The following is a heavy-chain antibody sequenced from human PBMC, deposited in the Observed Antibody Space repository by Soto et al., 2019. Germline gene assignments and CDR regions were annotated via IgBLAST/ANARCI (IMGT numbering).Heavy chain of an antibody. CDR2: ISNSGST. D-gene: IGHD2-15*01. J-gene: IGHJ1*01. CDR3: ARGVVGASAGFQH. Sequence: SETLSLTCTVSGGSISSFHWSWIRQPPGKGLEWIGFISNSGSTNYNPSLKSRVTISLDTSKNQFSLKLSSVSAADTAVYYCARGVVGASAGFQHWGQGTLVTVSS. V-gene: IGHV4-59*01. CDR1: GGSISSFH.